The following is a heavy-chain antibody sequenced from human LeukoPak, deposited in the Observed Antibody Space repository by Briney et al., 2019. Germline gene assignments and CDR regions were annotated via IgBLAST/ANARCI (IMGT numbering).Heavy chain of an antibody. CDR3: ARAPTTYYYGSGSYSLFDY. D-gene: IGHD3-10*01. V-gene: IGHV3-20*04. Sequence: GGSLRLSCAASGFTFDDYGMSWLRQAPGKGLDWVAGINWNGGSTGYADSVKCRFTISRDNAKNSLFLQMNSLRAEDTALYYCARAPTTYYYGSGSYSLFDYWGQGTLVTVSS. CDR2: INWNGGST. CDR1: GFTFDDYG. J-gene: IGHJ4*02.